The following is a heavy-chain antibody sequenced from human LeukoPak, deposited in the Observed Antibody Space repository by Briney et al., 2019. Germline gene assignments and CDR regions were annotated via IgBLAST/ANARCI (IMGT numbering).Heavy chain of an antibody. J-gene: IGHJ4*02. CDR3: VRDVWWTYDY. CDR1: GFTFSDYY. V-gene: IGHV3-72*01. D-gene: IGHD2-8*02. Sequence: GGSLRLSCAASGFTFSDYYMDWVRQTPGKGLEWVGRIRIRAKGYTTDYGASVKGRFTISRDDSKNSVYLQMNSLQSEDTAVYYCVRDVWWTYDYWGQGTLVTVSS. CDR2: IRIRAKGYTT.